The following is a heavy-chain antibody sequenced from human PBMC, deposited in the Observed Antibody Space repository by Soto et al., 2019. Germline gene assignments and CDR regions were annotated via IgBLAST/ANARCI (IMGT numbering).Heavy chain of an antibody. CDR3: AREGYSSSWYDRAEYFQH. CDR1: GGTFSSYT. V-gene: IGHV1-69*08. D-gene: IGHD6-13*01. Sequence: QVQLVQSGAEVKKSGSSVKVSCKASGGTFSSYTISWVRQAPGQGLEWMGRIIPILGIANYAQKFQGRVTITADKSTSTAYMELSSLRSEDTAVYYCAREGYSSSWYDRAEYFQHWGQGTLVTVSS. J-gene: IGHJ1*01. CDR2: IIPILGIA.